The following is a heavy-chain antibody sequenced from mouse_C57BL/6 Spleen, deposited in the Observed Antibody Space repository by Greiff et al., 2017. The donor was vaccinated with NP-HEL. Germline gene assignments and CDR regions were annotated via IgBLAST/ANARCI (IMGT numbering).Heavy chain of an antibody. CDR2: IWSGGST. Sequence: VQLKESGPGLVQPSQSLSITCTVSGFSLTSYGVHWVRQSPGKGLEWLGVIWSGGSTDYNAAFISRLSISKDNSKSQVFFKMNSLQADDTAIYYCVYYDPDGGAYWGQGTLVTVSA. V-gene: IGHV2-2*01. CDR3: VYYDPDGGAY. CDR1: GFSLTSYG. D-gene: IGHD2-4*01. J-gene: IGHJ3*01.